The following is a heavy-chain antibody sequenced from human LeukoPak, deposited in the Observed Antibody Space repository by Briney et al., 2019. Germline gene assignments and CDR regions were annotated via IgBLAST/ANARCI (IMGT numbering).Heavy chain of an antibody. D-gene: IGHD5-18*01. J-gene: IGHJ4*02. CDR3: ARGRIQLSGQDY. CDR2: INHSGST. V-gene: IGHV4-34*01. Sequence: KPSETLSLTCAVYGGSFSGYYWSWIRQPPGKGLEWIGEINHSGSTNYNPSLKSRVTISVDTSKNQFSLKLSSVTAADTAVYYCARGRIQLSGQDYWGQGTLVTVSS. CDR1: GGSFSGYY.